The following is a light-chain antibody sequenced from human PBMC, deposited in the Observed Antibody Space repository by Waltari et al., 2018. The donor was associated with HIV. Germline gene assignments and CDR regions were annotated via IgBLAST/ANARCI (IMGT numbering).Light chain of an antibody. Sequence: ELVLTLSPPTLSVSPGARATLSRRASQSMSRNLAWYKQNPGQAPRLDIYGASTRATGIPTRFSGSGSGTEFTLTISSRQSEDCAVEFCEEYNNRPPRLTFGGGTKVEIK. CDR1: QSMSRN. CDR2: GAS. J-gene: IGKJ4*02. V-gene: IGKV3-15*01. CDR3: EEYNNRPPRLT.